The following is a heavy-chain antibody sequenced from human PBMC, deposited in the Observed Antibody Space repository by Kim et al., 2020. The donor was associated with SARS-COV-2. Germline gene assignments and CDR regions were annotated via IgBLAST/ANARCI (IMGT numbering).Heavy chain of an antibody. CDR1: GFNFRSNA. CDR3: CKDLPYYSAMDV. Sequence: GGSLRLSCAASGFNFRSNAMSWVRQAPGKGPEWVSGIGSDGSAHYADSVRGRFTISRDTYRNTLYLELNSLSAADTTLYYYCKDLPYYSAMDVWGHGATV. D-gene: IGHD2-15*01. J-gene: IGHJ6*02. V-gene: IGHV3-23*01. CDR2: IGSDGSA.